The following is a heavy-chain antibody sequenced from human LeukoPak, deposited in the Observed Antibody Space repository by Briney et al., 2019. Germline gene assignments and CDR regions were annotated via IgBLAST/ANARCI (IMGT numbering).Heavy chain of an antibody. CDR2: IYSGGST. V-gene: IGHV3-53*01. CDR3: ARSYDRSGYYSLGY. D-gene: IGHD3-22*01. Sequence: PGGSLRLSCAASGFTVSGDYMSWVRQAPGKGLEWVSVIYSGGSTYYADSVKGRFTISRDNSKNTVYLQMNSLRAEDTAVYYCARSYDRSGYYSLGYWGQGTLVTVSS. J-gene: IGHJ4*02. CDR1: GFTVSGDY.